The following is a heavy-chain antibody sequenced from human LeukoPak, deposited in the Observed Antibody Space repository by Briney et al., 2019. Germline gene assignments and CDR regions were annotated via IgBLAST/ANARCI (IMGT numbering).Heavy chain of an antibody. CDR3: ARDRNVLEHYYDSSGYGV. Sequence: SETLSLTCTVSGGSISSGSYCWSWIRQPAGKGLEWIGRIYTSGSTYYNPSLKSRVTISVDTSKNQFSLKLSSVTAADTAVYYCARDRNVLEHYYDSSGYGVWGQGTLVTVSS. J-gene: IGHJ4*02. V-gene: IGHV4-61*02. D-gene: IGHD3-22*01. CDR2: IYTSGST. CDR1: GGSISSGSYC.